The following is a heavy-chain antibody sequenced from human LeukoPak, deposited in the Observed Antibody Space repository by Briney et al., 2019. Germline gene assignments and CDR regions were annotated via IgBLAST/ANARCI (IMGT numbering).Heavy chain of an antibody. Sequence: GASVKVSCKASGYTFTSYGISWVRQAPGQGLEWMGGIIPIFGTANYAQKFQGRVTITTDESTSTAYMELSSLRSEDTAVYYCARVGETPDFWSGSYFDYWGQGTLVTVSS. D-gene: IGHD3-3*01. CDR1: GYTFTSYG. CDR3: ARVGETPDFWSGSYFDY. CDR2: IIPIFGTA. V-gene: IGHV1-69*05. J-gene: IGHJ4*02.